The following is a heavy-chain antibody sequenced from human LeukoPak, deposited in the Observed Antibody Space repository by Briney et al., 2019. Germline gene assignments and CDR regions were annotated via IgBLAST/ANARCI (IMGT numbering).Heavy chain of an antibody. D-gene: IGHD5-12*01. V-gene: IGHV4-30-4*07. CDR3: ARALVATSLFDY. CDR1: GFTFSSYG. Sequence: LRLSCAASGFTFSSYGMSWIRQPPGKGLEWIGYIYYSGSTYYNPSLKSRVTISVDTSKNQFSLKLSSVTAADTAVYYCARALVATSLFDYWGQGTLVTVSS. J-gene: IGHJ4*02. CDR2: IYYSGST.